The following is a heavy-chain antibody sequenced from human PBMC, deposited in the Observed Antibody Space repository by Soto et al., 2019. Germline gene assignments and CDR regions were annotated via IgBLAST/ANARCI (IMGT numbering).Heavy chain of an antibody. J-gene: IGHJ6*03. CDR1: GGSISSYY. Sequence: LSLTCTVSGGSISSYYWSWIRQPPGKGLEWIGYIYYSGSTNYNPSLKSRVTISVDTSKNQFSLKLSSVTAADTAVYYCARRGGRPNYYYYYMDVWGKGTTVTVSS. CDR2: IYYSGST. CDR3: ARRGGRPNYYYYYMDV. V-gene: IGHV4-59*08. D-gene: IGHD1-26*01.